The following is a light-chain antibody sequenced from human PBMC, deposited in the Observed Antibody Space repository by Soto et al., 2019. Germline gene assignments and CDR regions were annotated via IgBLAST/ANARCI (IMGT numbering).Light chain of an antibody. Sequence: EIKMTQSPDTLSVSPGERATVSCRASQSISSDFAWFQLKLGQAPRLLIYGVSTRAPDVPDRFSGSGSGTEFTLTISSLQSEDFAVYYCQQYYDRPYTFGQGTKLEIK. V-gene: IGKV3-15*01. CDR2: GVS. J-gene: IGKJ2*01. CDR1: QSISSD. CDR3: QQYYDRPYT.